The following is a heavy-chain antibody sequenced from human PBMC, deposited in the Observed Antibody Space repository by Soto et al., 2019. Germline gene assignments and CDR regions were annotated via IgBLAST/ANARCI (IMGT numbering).Heavy chain of an antibody. J-gene: IGHJ5*02. Sequence: SETLSLTCTVSGFSISSGNYWGWIRQPPGKGLEWIGSIYHGGSTYYNPSLKSRVTISVDTSKNQFSLKLSSVTAANTAVYYCARDRSSSWYFSWGQGTLVTVSS. V-gene: IGHV4-38-2*02. CDR1: GFSISSGNY. CDR2: IYHGGST. CDR3: ARDRSSSWYFS. D-gene: IGHD6-13*01.